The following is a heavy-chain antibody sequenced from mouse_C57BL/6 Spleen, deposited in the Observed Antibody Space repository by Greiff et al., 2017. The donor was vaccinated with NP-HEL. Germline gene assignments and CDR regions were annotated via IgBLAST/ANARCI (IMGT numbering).Heavy chain of an antibody. D-gene: IGHD1-1*01. J-gene: IGHJ1*03. CDR1: GFTFSDYG. V-gene: IGHV5-17*01. CDR2: ISSGSSTI. CDR3: ARRDYGSRRGWYYDV. Sequence: EVMLVESGGGLVKPGGSLKLSCAASGFTFSDYGMHWVRQAPEKGLEWVAYISSGSSTIYYADTVKGRFTISRDNAKNTLFLQMTSLRSEDTAMYYGARRDYGSRRGWYYDVWGTGTTVTVSS.